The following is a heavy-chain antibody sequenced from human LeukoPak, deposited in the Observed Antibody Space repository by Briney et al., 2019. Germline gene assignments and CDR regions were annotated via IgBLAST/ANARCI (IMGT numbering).Heavy chain of an antibody. D-gene: IGHD6-19*01. CDR3: ASSPVYSSAPTRFDY. J-gene: IGHJ4*02. V-gene: IGHV3-21*01. CDR1: GFTFSSYS. Sequence: GGSLRLSCAASGFTFSSYSMNWVRQAPGKGLEWVSSISSSSSYIYYADSVKGRFTISRDNAKNSLYLQMNSLRAEDTAVYYCASSPVYSSAPTRFDYWGRGTLVTVSS. CDR2: ISSSSSYI.